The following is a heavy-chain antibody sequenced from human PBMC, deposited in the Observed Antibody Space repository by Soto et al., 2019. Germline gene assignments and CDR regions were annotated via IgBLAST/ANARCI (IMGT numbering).Heavy chain of an antibody. Sequence: SETLSLTCTVSGGSISSGGYYWSWIRQHPGKGLEWIGYIYYSGSTYYNPSLKSRVTISVDTSKNQFSLKLSSVTAADTAVYYCARETDDDYYYYYMDVWGKGTTDTVSS. CDR1: GGSISSGGYY. CDR2: IYYSGST. CDR3: ARETDDDYYYYYMDV. J-gene: IGHJ6*03. V-gene: IGHV4-31*03. D-gene: IGHD1-1*01.